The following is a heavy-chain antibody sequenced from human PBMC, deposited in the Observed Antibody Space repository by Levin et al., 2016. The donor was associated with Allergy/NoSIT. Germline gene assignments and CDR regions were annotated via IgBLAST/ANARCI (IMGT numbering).Heavy chain of an antibody. V-gene: IGHV4-31*02. CDR3: ARTGYGDHDSYYYYGMDV. CDR2: IYYSGST. J-gene: IGHJ6*02. Sequence: WIRQPPGKGLEWIGYIYYSGSTYYNPSLKSRVTISVDTSKNQFSLKLSSVTAADTAVYYCARTGYGDHDSYYYYGMDVWGQGTTVTVSS. D-gene: IGHD4-17*01.